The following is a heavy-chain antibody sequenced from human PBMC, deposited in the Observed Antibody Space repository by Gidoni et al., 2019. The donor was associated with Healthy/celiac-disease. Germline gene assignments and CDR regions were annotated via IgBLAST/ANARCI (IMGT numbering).Heavy chain of an antibody. CDR3: AREADP. Sequence: QVQLVQSGAEVKKPGASVKVSCKASGYTFTSYGISWVRQAPGQGLEWMGWISAYNGTPNYAQPLQGRVTMTPDTSTRTAYLDLRSLRSDDTAVYYCAREADPWGQGTLVTVSS. CDR1: GYTFTSYG. J-gene: IGHJ5*02. V-gene: IGHV1-18*01. CDR2: ISAYNGTP.